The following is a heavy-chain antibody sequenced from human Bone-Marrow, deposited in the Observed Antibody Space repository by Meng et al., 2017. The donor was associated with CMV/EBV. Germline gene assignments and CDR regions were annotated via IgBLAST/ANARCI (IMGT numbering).Heavy chain of an antibody. D-gene: IGHD1-26*01. Sequence: GESLKISCAAPGFTFSSYWMSWVRQAPGKGLEWVSIICSAGSTYYADSVKGRFTISRDNSKNTLYLQMNSLRDEDTAVYYCARAPIGTSERPFDYWGQGTLVTVSS. J-gene: IGHJ4*02. CDR2: ICSAGST. CDR1: GFTFSSYW. V-gene: IGHV3-66*01. CDR3: ARAPIGTSERPFDY.